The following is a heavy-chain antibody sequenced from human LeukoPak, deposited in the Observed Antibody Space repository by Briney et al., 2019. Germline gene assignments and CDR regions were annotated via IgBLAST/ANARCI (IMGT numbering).Heavy chain of an antibody. CDR3: AKGTMVRGDRDY. D-gene: IGHD3-10*01. CDR1: GFTFSSYA. J-gene: IGHJ4*02. Sequence: QPGESLRLSCAASGFTFSSYAMSWVRQPPGKGLEWVSAISGSGDTTYYADSVKGRFTISRDNSKNTLHLQMDSLRAEDTAVYYCAKGTMVRGDRDYWGQGTLVTVSS. CDR2: ISGSGDTT. V-gene: IGHV3-23*01.